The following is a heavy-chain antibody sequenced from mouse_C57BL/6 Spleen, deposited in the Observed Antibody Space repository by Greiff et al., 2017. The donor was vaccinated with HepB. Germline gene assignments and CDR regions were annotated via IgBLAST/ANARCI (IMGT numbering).Heavy chain of an antibody. CDR1: GFNIKDDY. J-gene: IGHJ2*01. CDR3: TTGDYYGSSGGY. V-gene: IGHV14-4*01. CDR2: IDPENGDT. Sequence: EVKLQQSGAELVRPGASVKLSCTASGFNIKDDYMHWVKQRPEQGLEWIGWIDPENGDTEYASKFQGKATITADTSSNTAYLQLSSLTSEDTAVYYCTTGDYYGSSGGYWGQGTTLTVSS. D-gene: IGHD1-1*01.